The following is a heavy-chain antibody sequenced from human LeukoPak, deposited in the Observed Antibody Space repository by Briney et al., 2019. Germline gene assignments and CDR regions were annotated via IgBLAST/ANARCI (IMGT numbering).Heavy chain of an antibody. J-gene: IGHJ4*02. D-gene: IGHD2-2*02. Sequence: SETLSLTCTVSGGSISSYYWNWIRQPAGKGLEWIGRIYTSGSTNHNPSLKSRVTMSVDMSKNQFSLRLGSVTAADTAVYYCAREVRCSTTRCYSLFDYWGQGTLVTVSS. CDR1: GGSISSYY. CDR2: IYTSGST. V-gene: IGHV4-4*07. CDR3: AREVRCSTTRCYSLFDY.